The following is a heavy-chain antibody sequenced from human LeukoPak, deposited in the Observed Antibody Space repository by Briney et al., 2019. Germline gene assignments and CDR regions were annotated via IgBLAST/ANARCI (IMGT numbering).Heavy chain of an antibody. CDR2: INVNGAAM. D-gene: IGHD6-13*01. Sequence: GGSLRLSCAASGFTVSSNYMSWVRQAPGKGLEWVSFINVNGAAMYYADSVKGRFTISRDNAKNSVYLEMNTLRAEDTAVYYCARGPRILAAGSYYFDYWGQGSLVTVSS. CDR3: ARGPRILAAGSYYFDY. V-gene: IGHV3-11*01. CDR1: GFTVSSNY. J-gene: IGHJ4*02.